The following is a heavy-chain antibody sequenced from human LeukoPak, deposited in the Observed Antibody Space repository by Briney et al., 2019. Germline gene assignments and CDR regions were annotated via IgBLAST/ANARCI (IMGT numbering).Heavy chain of an antibody. J-gene: IGHJ6*02. CDR2: INNDGSSA. CDR3: ARRGTGHGMDV. D-gene: IGHD1-1*01. V-gene: IGHV3-74*01. Sequence: GGSLRLSCAASGFTFDNYWIHWVRQVPGKGLVWVSRINNDGSSASYVDSVKGRFTISRDNAKNTLFLQMNSLRAEDTAVYYCARRGTGHGMDVWGQGTTVIVSS. CDR1: GFTFDNYW.